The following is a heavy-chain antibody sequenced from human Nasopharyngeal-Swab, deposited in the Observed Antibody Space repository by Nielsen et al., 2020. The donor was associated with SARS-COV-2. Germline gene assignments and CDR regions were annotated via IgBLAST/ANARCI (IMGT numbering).Heavy chain of an antibody. Sequence: GGSLRLSCVASGFTFSSYGMHWVRQAPGKGLEWVAVISYDGSNKYYADSVKGRFTISRDNSKNTLYLQMNSLRAEDTAVYYCAKDAYSSSSGLPYYYYYMDVWGKGTTVTVSS. CDR3: AKDAYSSSSGLPYYYYYMDV. J-gene: IGHJ6*03. CDR2: ISYDGSNK. V-gene: IGHV3-30*18. CDR1: GFTFSSYG. D-gene: IGHD6-6*01.